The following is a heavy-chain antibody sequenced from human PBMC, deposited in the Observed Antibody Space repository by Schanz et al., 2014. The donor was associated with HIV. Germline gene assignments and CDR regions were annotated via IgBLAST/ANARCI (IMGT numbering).Heavy chain of an antibody. D-gene: IGHD6-19*01. J-gene: IGHJ4*02. Sequence: QVQLLQSGAEVKKPGASVRLSCKASGYTFDSRDINWVRQASGQGPEWMGWMSPNTGNTGRAQKFQGRVTMTRDTSITTAYMELTTLRSDDTALYYCAIPSSGWSTFDYWGQGTLVTVSS. CDR2: MSPNTGNT. CDR3: AIPSSGWSTFDY. CDR1: GYTFDSRD. V-gene: IGHV1-8*01.